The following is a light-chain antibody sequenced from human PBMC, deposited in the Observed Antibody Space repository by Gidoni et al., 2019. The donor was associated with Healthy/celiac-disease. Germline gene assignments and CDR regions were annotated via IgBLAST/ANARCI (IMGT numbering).Light chain of an antibody. CDR3: SSYAGSNNLV. CDR2: EVS. V-gene: IGLV2-8*01. Sequence: QSALTQPPSASGSPGPPVTISCTGTSSDVGGDNYVSWYQQHPGKAPKLMIYEVSKRPSGVPDRFFGSKPGNTASLTVSGLQAEDEADYYCSSYAGSNNLVFGGGTKLTVL. CDR1: SSDVGGDNY. J-gene: IGLJ2*01.